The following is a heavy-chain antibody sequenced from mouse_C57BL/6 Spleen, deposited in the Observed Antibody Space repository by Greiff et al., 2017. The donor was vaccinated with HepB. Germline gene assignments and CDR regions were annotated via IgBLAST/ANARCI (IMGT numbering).Heavy chain of an antibody. Sequence: QVQLKQPGAELVKPGASVKMSCKASGYTFTSYWITWVKQRPGQGLEWIGDIYPGSGSTNYNEKFKSKATLTVDTSSSTAYMQLSSLTSEDSAVYYCAREDYDYDRDFDYWGQGTTLTVSS. CDR2: IYPGSGST. CDR3: AREDYDYDRDFDY. CDR1: GYTFTSYW. D-gene: IGHD2-4*01. J-gene: IGHJ2*01. V-gene: IGHV1-55*01.